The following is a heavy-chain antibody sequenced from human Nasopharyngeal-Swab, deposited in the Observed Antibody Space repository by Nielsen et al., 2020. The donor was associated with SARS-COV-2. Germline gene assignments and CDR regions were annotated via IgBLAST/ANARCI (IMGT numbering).Heavy chain of an antibody. V-gene: IGHV3-74*01. J-gene: IGHJ4*02. Sequence: GGSLRLSCAGSEFRFNSYWIHWVRQAPGKGLVWLSRIGYDGDDTVYADSVKGRFTISRDQNMVHLQMNTLRAEDTAVYYCARDGDGTIDFDYWGQGTLVTVSS. D-gene: IGHD1-14*01. CDR1: EFRFNSYW. CDR2: IGYDGDDT. CDR3: ARDGDGTIDFDY.